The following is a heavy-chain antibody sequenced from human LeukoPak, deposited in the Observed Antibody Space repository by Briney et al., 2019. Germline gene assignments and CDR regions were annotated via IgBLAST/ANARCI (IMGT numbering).Heavy chain of an antibody. Sequence: ASETLSLTCTVSGGSISSGSYYWSWIRQPAGKGLEWIGRIYTSGSTNYNPSLKSRVTISVDTSKNQFSLKLSSVTAADTAAYYCARGVGLDILTGDYVFDYWGQGTLVTVSS. D-gene: IGHD3-9*01. CDR2: IYTSGST. CDR1: GGSISSGSYY. J-gene: IGHJ4*02. CDR3: ARGVGLDILTGDYVFDY. V-gene: IGHV4-61*02.